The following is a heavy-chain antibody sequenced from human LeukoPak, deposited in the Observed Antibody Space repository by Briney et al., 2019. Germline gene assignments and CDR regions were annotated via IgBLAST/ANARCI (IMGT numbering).Heavy chain of an antibody. CDR3: ARVPRPGWDGLDY. CDR2: IRNDGSNK. CDR1: GFTFSNYG. J-gene: IGHJ4*02. D-gene: IGHD6-19*01. V-gene: IGHV3-30*02. Sequence: PGGSLRLSCAASGFTFSNYGMHWVREAPGKGLEWVAFIRNDGSNKYYADSVKGRFTISRDNSKDTLYLQMNSLRAEDTAVYYCARVPRPGWDGLDYWGQGTLVTVSS.